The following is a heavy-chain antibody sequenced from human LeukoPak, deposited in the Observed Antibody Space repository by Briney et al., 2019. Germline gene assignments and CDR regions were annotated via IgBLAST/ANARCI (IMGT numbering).Heavy chain of an antibody. CDR2: IYYSGST. CDR3: AREGGSYYMDV. Sequence: SETLSLTCSVSGASISSRSYYWGWIRQPPGKGLAWIGTIYYSGSTYYNPSLKSRVTISVDTSKNQFSLKLSSVTAADTAVYYCAREGGSYYMDVWGKGTTVTVSS. V-gene: IGHV4-39*07. CDR1: GASISSRSYY. J-gene: IGHJ6*03.